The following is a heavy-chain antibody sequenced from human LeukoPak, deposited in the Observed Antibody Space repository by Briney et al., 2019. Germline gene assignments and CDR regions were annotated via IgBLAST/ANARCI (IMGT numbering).Heavy chain of an antibody. CDR2: IYHSGST. CDR1: GGSISSGGYS. Sequence: SETLSLTCAVSGGSISSGGYSWSWIRQPPGKGLEWLGYIYHSGSTYYNPSLKSRVTISVDRSKNQFSLKLSSVTAADTAVYYCARVYCSGGSCYSHYFDYWGQGTLVTVSS. CDR3: ARVYCSGGSCYSHYFDY. D-gene: IGHD2-15*01. J-gene: IGHJ4*02. V-gene: IGHV4-30-2*01.